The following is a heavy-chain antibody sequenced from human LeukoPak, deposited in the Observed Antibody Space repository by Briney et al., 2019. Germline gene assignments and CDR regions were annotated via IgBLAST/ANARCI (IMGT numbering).Heavy chain of an antibody. CDR2: ISGSGSAT. CDR1: GFTFSSYN. V-gene: IGHV3-23*01. CDR3: AKDQYGEAFDI. D-gene: IGHD4-17*01. Sequence: GGSLRLSCAASGFTFSSYNMNWVRQAPGKGLEWVSAISGSGSATYYADSVKGRFTISRDNSKNTLYLQMNSLRAEDTAVYYCAKDQYGEAFDIWGPGTMVTVSS. J-gene: IGHJ3*02.